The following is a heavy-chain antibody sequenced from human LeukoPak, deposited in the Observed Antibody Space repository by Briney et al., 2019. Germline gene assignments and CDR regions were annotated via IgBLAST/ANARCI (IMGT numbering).Heavy chain of an antibody. CDR3: ARGSIAAPYYYYFMDV. V-gene: IGHV3-7*01. CDR1: GFTFSTYW. J-gene: IGHJ6*03. Sequence: PGGSLRLSXAASGFTFSTYWMTWVRQAPGKGLEWVANIKQDGSEKYYVDSVKGRFTISRDNAKNSLYLQMNSLRAEDTAVNYCARGSIAAPYYYYFMDVWGKGTTVTVSS. CDR2: IKQDGSEK. D-gene: IGHD6-6*01.